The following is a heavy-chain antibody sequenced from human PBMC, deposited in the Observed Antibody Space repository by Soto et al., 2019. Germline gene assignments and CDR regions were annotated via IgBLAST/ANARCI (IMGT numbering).Heavy chain of an antibody. D-gene: IGHD6-13*01. V-gene: IGHV4-59*01. J-gene: IGHJ6*02. CDR1: GGSISSYY. CDR2: IYYSGST. CDR3: ARVSRGAAAGTSYYGMDV. Sequence: QVQLQESGPGLVKPSETLSLTCTVSGGSISSYYWRWIRQPPGKGLEWIGYIYYSGSTNYNPSLKSRVTMSVDTSKNQFALKLSSVTAADTAVYYWARVSRGAAAGTSYYGMDVWGQGTTVPVSS.